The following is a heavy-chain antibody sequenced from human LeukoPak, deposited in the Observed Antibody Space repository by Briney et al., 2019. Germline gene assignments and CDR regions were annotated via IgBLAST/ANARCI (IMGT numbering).Heavy chain of an antibody. CDR3: ARDDLVRGGYDYVDY. J-gene: IGHJ4*02. V-gene: IGHV3-7*01. CDR1: GFTFSSYW. Sequence: GGSLRLSCAASGFTFSSYWMSWVRQTPGRGLEWVAIISHDASEIYYVGSARGRFTVSRDNSKKSVYLQMNSLKVEDTAIYYCARDDLVRGGYDYVDYWGQGTLVTVSS. CDR2: ISHDASEI. D-gene: IGHD6-19*01.